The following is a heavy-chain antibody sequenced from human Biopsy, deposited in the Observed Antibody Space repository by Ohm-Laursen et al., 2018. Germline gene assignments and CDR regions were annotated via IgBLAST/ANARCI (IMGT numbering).Heavy chain of an antibody. D-gene: IGHD6-13*01. J-gene: IGHJ4*02. Sequence: SLRLSCAASGFTFSNYAMTWVRQAPAKGLDWVSGVGGSGDSTYYADSVKGRFSISRDNSNNTLYLQMNSLRVDDTAVYYCAKTRGEARAAANFWGQGTLVTVSS. CDR2: VGGSGDST. CDR3: AKTRGEARAAANF. V-gene: IGHV3-23*01. CDR1: GFTFSNYA.